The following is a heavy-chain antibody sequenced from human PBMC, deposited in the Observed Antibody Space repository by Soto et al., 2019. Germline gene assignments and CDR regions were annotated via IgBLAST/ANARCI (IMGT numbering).Heavy chain of an antibody. V-gene: IGHV3-15*07. CDR1: DFTISNAW. CDR3: TTGSVEGV. CDR2: IKTKAEGGAT. D-gene: IGHD2-15*01. Sequence: GXSQRLSSAASDFTISNAWMNWVRQAPVKGLEWVGRIKTKAEGGATDYAAPLKGRFTISRDDSRNTLFLQMNSLKTEDTAVYYCTTGSVEGVWGQGATVTVSS. J-gene: IGHJ6*02.